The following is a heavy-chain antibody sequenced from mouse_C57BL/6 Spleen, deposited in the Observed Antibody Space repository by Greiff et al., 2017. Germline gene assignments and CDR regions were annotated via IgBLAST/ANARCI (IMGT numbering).Heavy chain of an antibody. J-gene: IGHJ3*01. D-gene: IGHD3-1*01. CDR2: ISDGGSYT. V-gene: IGHV5-4*01. CDR1: GFTFRSYA. CDR3: GDEEGSGIGY. Sequence: DVQLQESGGGLVKPGGSLKLPCAASGFTFRSYAMSWVRQTPEKRLEWVATISDGGSYTYYPDNVKGRFTISRDNAKNNLYLQMSHLKSEDTAMDDRGDEEGSGIGYWGQGTLVTVSA.